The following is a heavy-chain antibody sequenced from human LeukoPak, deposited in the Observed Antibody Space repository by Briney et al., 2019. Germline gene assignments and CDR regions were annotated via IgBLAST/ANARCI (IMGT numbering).Heavy chain of an antibody. CDR1: GFTFGDYA. CDR3: TRDPNGIAVAFFDY. V-gene: IGHV3-49*04. Sequence: GGSLRLSCTASGFTFGDYAMSWVRQAPGKGLEWVGFIRSKAYGGTTEYAASVKGRFTISRDDSKSIAYLQMNSLKTEDTAVYYSTRDPNGIAVAFFDYWGQGTLVTVSS. CDR2: IRSKAYGGTT. D-gene: IGHD6-19*01. J-gene: IGHJ4*02.